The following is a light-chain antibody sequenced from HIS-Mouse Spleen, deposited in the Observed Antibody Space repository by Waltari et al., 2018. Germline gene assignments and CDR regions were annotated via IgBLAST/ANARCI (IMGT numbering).Light chain of an antibody. CDR3: SSYTSSSTWV. CDR1: SSDVGGYNY. J-gene: IGLJ3*02. V-gene: IGLV2-14*01. Sequence: QSALTQPASVSGSPGQSITISCTGTSSDVGGYNYVSWYQQHPGKAPKLMIYEVSKRPSGVSSRFSGSKSGNTASLTSSGLQAEDEADYYCSSYTSSSTWVFGGGTKLTVL. CDR2: EVS.